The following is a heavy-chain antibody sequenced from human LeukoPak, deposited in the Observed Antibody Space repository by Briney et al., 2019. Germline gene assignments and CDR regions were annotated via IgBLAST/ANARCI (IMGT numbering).Heavy chain of an antibody. CDR2: ISISGNIK. CDR1: GFNISSYE. Sequence: PGGSLRLSCAASGFNISSYEMIWVRQAPGKGLEWVSYISISGNIKKYADSVRGRSTISRDNAKNSLYLQMNSLGAEDTAAYYCARAWAVSFDNWGQGTLVTVSS. V-gene: IGHV3-48*03. CDR3: ARAWAVSFDN. J-gene: IGHJ4*02. D-gene: IGHD4-17*01.